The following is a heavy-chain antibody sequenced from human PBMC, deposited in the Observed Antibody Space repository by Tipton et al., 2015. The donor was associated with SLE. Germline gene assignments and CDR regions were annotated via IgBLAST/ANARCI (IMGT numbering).Heavy chain of an antibody. CDR2: IHYTGIT. V-gene: IGHV4-59*07. J-gene: IGHJ2*01. D-gene: IGHD3-16*01. CDR1: GDSVRSFY. Sequence: TLSLTCIVSGDSVRSFYWSWIRLPPGKGLEWIGFIHYTGITNYSPSLKSRVSTSVDTSKNQFSLKLTSVTAADTAFYYCARGDSADLWGRGTLVTVSS. CDR3: ARGDSADL.